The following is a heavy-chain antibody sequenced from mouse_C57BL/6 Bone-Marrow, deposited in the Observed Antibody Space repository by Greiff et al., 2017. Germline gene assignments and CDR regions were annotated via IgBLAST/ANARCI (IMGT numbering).Heavy chain of an antibody. CDR2: INPNNGGT. V-gene: IGHV1-18*01. CDR1: GYTFTDYN. Sequence: EVQLQQSGPELVKPGASVKIPCKASGYTFTDYNMDWVKQSHGKSLEWIGDINPNNGGTIYNQKFKGKATLTVDKSSSTAYMELRSLTSEDTAVYYCARWITTVVPYAMDYWGQGTSVTVSS. CDR3: ARWITTVVPYAMDY. J-gene: IGHJ4*01. D-gene: IGHD1-1*01.